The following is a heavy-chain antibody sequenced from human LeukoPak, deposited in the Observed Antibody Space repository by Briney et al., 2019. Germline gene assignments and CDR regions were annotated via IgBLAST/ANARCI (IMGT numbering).Heavy chain of an antibody. CDR2: MYHIGNT. J-gene: IGHJ4*02. V-gene: IGHV4-59*01. Sequence: PSETLSLTCTVSGGSISSYYLSWIRQPPEKGLEWIGYMYHIGNTNYNPSLKSRVTISADTSKNQFSLKLSSVTAADTAVYYCAGAREYFDYWGQGTLVTVSS. CDR3: AGAREYFDY. CDR1: GGSISSYY.